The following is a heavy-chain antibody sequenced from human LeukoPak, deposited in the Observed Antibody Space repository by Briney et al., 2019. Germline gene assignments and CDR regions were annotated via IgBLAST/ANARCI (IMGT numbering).Heavy chain of an antibody. Sequence: SETLSLTCTVSGGSMSGYYWSWIRQPPGKGLEWIGYIFHSGSTTYNPSLTSRVTISVDTSKNQFSLKLSSVTAADTAVYYCARGDYYDSSGYYYLAFYWGQGTLVTVSS. CDR1: GGSMSGYY. CDR3: ARGDYYDSSGYYYLAFY. V-gene: IGHV4-59*01. CDR2: IFHSGST. D-gene: IGHD3-22*01. J-gene: IGHJ4*02.